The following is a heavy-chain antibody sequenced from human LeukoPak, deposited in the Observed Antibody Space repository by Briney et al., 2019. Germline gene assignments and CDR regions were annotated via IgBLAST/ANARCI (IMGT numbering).Heavy chain of an antibody. Sequence: PGGSLILSCAASGFIVSSNYMSWVRQAPGKGLEWVSVIYSGGSTYYADSVKGRFTISRDNSKNTLYLQMNSLRAEDTAVYYCARYYYDSSGYPYYFDYWGQGTLVTVSS. CDR1: GFIVSSNY. CDR3: ARYYYDSSGYPYYFDY. D-gene: IGHD3-22*01. J-gene: IGHJ4*02. CDR2: IYSGGST. V-gene: IGHV3-53*01.